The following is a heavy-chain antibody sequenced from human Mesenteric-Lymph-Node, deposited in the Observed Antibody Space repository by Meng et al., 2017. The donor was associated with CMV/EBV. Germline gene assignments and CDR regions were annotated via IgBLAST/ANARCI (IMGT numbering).Heavy chain of an antibody. CDR3: AKGGPPLRFLEWLLDS. CDR2: INSNRDII. D-gene: IGHD3-3*01. J-gene: IGHJ4*02. Sequence: SLKISCAASGFTFDDCAMHWVRQTPGKGLEWVSGINSNRDIIGYADSVKGRFTISRDNAKNSLYLQMNSLRPEDTASYYCAKGGPPLRFLEWLLDSWGQGTLVTVSS. V-gene: IGHV3-9*01. CDR1: GFTFDDCA.